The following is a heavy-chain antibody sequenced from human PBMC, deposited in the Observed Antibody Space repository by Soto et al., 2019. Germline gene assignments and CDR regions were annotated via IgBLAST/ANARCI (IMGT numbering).Heavy chain of an antibody. D-gene: IGHD2-2*01. V-gene: IGHV3-21*01. CDR2: ISSSSSYI. Sequence: PGGSLRLSCAASGFTFSSYSMNWVRQAPGKGLEWVSSISSSSSYIYYADSVKGRFTISRDNAKNSLYLQMNSLRAEDTAVYYCARGGDIVVVPALYGMDVWGQGTTVTVSS. J-gene: IGHJ6*02. CDR3: ARGGDIVVVPALYGMDV. CDR1: GFTFSSYS.